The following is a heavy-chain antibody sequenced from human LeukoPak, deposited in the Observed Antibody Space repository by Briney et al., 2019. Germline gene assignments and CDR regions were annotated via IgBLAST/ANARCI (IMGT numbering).Heavy chain of an antibody. Sequence: GGSLRLSCAVSGFTFSGFWMSWSRQAPGKGLEWVASINSDGSEGYYADVVKGRFTISRDNAKNSLYLQMNSLRAEDTAVYYCAKDKGGRGIGVVRENYYGMDVWGQGTTVTVSS. V-gene: IGHV3-7*03. CDR2: INSDGSEG. CDR1: GFTFSGFW. D-gene: IGHD3-3*01. CDR3: AKDKGGRGIGVVRENYYGMDV. J-gene: IGHJ6*02.